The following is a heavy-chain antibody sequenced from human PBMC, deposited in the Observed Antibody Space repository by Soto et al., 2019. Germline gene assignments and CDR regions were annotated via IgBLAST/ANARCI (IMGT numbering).Heavy chain of an antibody. CDR2: IKSKTDGGTT. J-gene: IGHJ4*02. V-gene: IGHV3-15*07. D-gene: IGHD3-16*01. Sequence: GSLRLSCAASGFTFSNAWVNWVRQAPGKGLEWVGRIKSKTDGGTTDYAAPVKGRFTISRDNSKNTLYLQMNSLRAEDTAVYYCAKDDPRMGGYWGQGTLVTVS. CDR3: AKDDPRMGGY. CDR1: GFTFSNAW.